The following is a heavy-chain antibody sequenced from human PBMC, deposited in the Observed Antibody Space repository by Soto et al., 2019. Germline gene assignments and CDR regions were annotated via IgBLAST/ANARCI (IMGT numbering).Heavy chain of an antibody. CDR3: ARSIITFGGVIAAFDAFDI. CDR1: GGSISSYY. CDR2: IYTSGST. D-gene: IGHD3-16*02. Sequence: SETLSLTCTVSGGSISSYYWSWIRQPAGKGLEWIGRIYTSGSTNYNPSLKSRVTMSVDTSKNQFSLKLSSVTAADTAVYYCARSIITFGGVIAAFDAFDIWGQGTMVTVSS. J-gene: IGHJ3*02. V-gene: IGHV4-4*07.